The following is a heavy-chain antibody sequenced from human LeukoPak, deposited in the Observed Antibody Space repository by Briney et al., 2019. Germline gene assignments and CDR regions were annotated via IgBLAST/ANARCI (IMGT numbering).Heavy chain of an antibody. CDR1: GGTFSSYA. Sequence: ASVKVSCKASGGTFSSYAISWVRQAPGQGLEWMGRIIPIFGTANYAQKFQGRVTITTDESTSTAYMELSSLRSEDTAVYYCTTSYFDWLLSAGHWGQGTLVTVSS. CDR2: IIPIFGTA. CDR3: TTSYFDWLLSAGH. J-gene: IGHJ4*02. V-gene: IGHV1-69*05. D-gene: IGHD3-9*01.